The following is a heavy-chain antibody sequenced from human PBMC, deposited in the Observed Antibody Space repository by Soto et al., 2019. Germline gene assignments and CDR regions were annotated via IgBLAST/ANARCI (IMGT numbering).Heavy chain of an antibody. J-gene: IGHJ1*01. CDR2: ISYDGSNK. D-gene: IGHD3-16*01. CDR1: GFTFSTYG. Sequence: QVQLVESGGGVVQPGRSLRLSCVASGFTFSTYGMHWVRQAPGKGLEWVSFISYDGSNKYYADSVKGRFTISRDNSKNTVSLQMNSLRAEDTAVYYCAKDLGVIRRGYLGCWGQGALVSGSS. CDR3: AKDLGVIRRGYLGC. V-gene: IGHV3-30*18.